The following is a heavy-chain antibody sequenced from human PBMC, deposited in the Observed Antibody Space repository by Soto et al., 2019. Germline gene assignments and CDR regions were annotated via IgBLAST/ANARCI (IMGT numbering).Heavy chain of an antibody. CDR1: GYTFSTSG. J-gene: IGHJ6*02. CDR2: ISTYNGDT. V-gene: IGHV1-18*01. CDR3: ARAGAAPYYYSGMDV. D-gene: IGHD2-15*01. Sequence: QVQLVQSGAEVRKPGASVKVSCKASGYTFSTSGMSWLRQAPGQGLEWMGWISTYNGDTSDAPKFQDRVTMTSATSTSTVYMELRSLRSDDTAVYYCARAGAAPYYYSGMDVWGQGTRVTVSS.